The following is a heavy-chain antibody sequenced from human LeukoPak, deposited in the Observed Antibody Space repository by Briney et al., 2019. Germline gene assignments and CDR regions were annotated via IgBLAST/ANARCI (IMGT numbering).Heavy chain of an antibody. CDR1: GYTLTELS. Sequence: ASVKVSCKVSGYTLTELSMHWVRQAPGKGLDWMGGFDPEGGKTIYAQKFQGRVTMTEDTSADTAYMELSSLRSEDTAVYYCATLSSGWSYAMLNFDNWGQGTLVTVSS. V-gene: IGHV1-24*01. CDR3: ATLSSGWSYAMLNFDN. D-gene: IGHD6-19*01. J-gene: IGHJ4*02. CDR2: FDPEGGKT.